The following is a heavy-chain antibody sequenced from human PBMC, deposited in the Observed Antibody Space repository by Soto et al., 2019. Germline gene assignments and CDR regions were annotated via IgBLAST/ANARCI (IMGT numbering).Heavy chain of an antibody. CDR1: GFTFSSYS. J-gene: IGHJ4*02. V-gene: IGHV3-21*01. CDR3: ARDIAYDILTGYYDY. Sequence: GGSLRLSCAASGFTFSSYSMNWVRQAPGKGLEWVSSISSSSSYIYYADSVKGRFTIFRDNAKNSLYLQMNSLRAEDTAVYYCARDIAYDILTGYYDYWGQGTLVTVSS. CDR2: ISSSSSYI. D-gene: IGHD3-9*01.